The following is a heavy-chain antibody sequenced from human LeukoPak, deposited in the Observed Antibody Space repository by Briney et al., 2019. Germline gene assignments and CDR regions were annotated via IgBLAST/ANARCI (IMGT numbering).Heavy chain of an antibody. CDR1: GGSISSGDYY. CDR3: ARSSRGGERWLQFGSPTRLYSYFDY. V-gene: IGHV4-61*02. J-gene: IGHJ4*02. D-gene: IGHD5-24*01. Sequence: SETLSLTCTVSGGSISSGDYYWSWIRQPAGKGLEWIGRIYTSGSTNYNPSLKSRVTISVDTSKNQFSLKLSSVTAADTAVYYCARSSRGGERWLQFGSPTRLYSYFDYWGQGTLVTVSS. CDR2: IYTSGST.